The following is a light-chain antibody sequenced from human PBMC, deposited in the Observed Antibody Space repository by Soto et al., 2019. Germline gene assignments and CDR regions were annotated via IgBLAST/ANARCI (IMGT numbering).Light chain of an antibody. CDR3: QQSYSTPLT. J-gene: IGKJ4*01. V-gene: IGKV1-39*01. Sequence: DIQMTQSPSSLSASVGDRVTITCRASQSIISYLNWYHQKPGKAPKLLIYDASSLQSGVPSRFSGSGSGTDFTLTISSLHPEDSATYYCQQSYSTPLTFGGGTKVEIK. CDR2: DAS. CDR1: QSIISY.